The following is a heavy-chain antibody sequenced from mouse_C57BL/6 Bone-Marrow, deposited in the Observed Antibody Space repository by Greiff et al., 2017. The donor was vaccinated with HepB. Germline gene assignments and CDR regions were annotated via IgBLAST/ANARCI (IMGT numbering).Heavy chain of an antibody. D-gene: IGHD4-1*01. CDR2: IYPGSSST. Sequence: QVQLQQSGAELVKPGASVKMSCKASGYTFTSYWITWVKQRPGQGLEWIGDIYPGSSSTNYNEKFKSKATLTVDTSSSTAYMQLSSLTSEDSAVYYCAREGKLTGTMDYWGQGTSVTVSS. J-gene: IGHJ4*01. CDR3: AREGKLTGTMDY. CDR1: GYTFTSYW. V-gene: IGHV1-55*01.